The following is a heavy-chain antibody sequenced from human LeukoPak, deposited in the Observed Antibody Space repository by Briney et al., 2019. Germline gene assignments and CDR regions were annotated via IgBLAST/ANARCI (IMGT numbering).Heavy chain of an antibody. J-gene: IGHJ4*02. D-gene: IGHD1-26*01. CDR1: GYTFSGYY. CDR3: ARGRGGATTGFDH. CDR2: INSNSGAR. V-gene: IGHV1-2*02. Sequence: ASVKVSCKASGYTFSGYYMHWVRQAPGQGLESMGWINSNSGARNYAPKFQGRVTFSRDNSISTAYMGLSSLRSDDTAIYYCARGRGGATTGFDHWGQGTLVTVS.